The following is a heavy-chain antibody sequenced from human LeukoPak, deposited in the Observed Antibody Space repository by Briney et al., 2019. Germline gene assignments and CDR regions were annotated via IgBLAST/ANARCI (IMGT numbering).Heavy chain of an antibody. J-gene: IGHJ4*02. CDR3: ARDPGTAMGRALDY. Sequence: GGSLRLSCAASGFTFSNYWMHWVRQAPGKGLVWVSRINSDESTTTYADSAKGRFTISRDNAKDTLYLQMNSLRAEDTAVYYCARDPGTAMGRALDYWGQGTLVTVSS. D-gene: IGHD5-18*01. CDR2: INSDESTT. CDR1: GFTFSNYW. V-gene: IGHV3-74*01.